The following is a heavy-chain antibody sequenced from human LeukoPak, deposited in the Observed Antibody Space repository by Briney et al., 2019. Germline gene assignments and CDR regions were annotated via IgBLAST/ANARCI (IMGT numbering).Heavy chain of an antibody. CDR2: INHSGST. Sequence: SEALSLTCAVYGGSFSGYYWSWIRQPPGKGLEWIGEINHSGSTNHNPSLKSRVTISVDTSKNQFSLKLSSVTAADTAVYYCAAVAYCGGDCYSMDYWGQGTLVTVSS. J-gene: IGHJ4*02. CDR3: AAVAYCGGDCYSMDY. CDR1: GGSFSGYY. V-gene: IGHV4-34*01. D-gene: IGHD2-21*02.